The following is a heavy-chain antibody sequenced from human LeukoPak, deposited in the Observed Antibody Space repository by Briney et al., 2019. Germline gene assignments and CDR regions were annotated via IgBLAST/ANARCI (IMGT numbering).Heavy chain of an antibody. Sequence: ASVKVSCKPSGYALTSYGISWVRQAPGQGLEWMGWISAYNGNTNYAQKLQGRVAMTTDRSRTTAFVEVTSLTYDDTAVYYCARGTRASFFDIWGQGTMVTASS. J-gene: IGHJ3*02. CDR3: ARGTRASFFDI. CDR1: GYALTSYG. CDR2: ISAYNGNT. V-gene: IGHV1-18*01.